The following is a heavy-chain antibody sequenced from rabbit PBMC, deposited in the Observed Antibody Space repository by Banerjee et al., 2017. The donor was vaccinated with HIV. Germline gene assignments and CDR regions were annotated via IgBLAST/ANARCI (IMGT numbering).Heavy chain of an antibody. V-gene: IGHV1S45*01. CDR3: ARGGDGVISYYNL. CDR1: GFSFSSSYW. J-gene: IGHJ4*01. Sequence: QEQLEESGGDLVKPEGSLTLTCTASGFSFSSSYWMCWVRQAPGKGLEWIACIYTGSSGSTYYASWAKGRFTFSKTSSTTVTLQMTSLTAADTATYFCARGGDGVISYYNLWGPGTLVTVS. CDR2: IYTGSSGST. D-gene: IGHD8-1*01.